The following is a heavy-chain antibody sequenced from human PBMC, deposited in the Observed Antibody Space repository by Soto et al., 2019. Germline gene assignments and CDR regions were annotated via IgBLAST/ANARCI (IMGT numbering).Heavy chain of an antibody. CDR3: VRYCSTTLCNGVATRTFDY. Sequence: PGGSLRLSCAASRFTFSTYEMNWVRQAPGKGLEWVSYISSSGYTVYYADSVKGRFTISRDNTRNSLYLQMNSLRDEDTALYYCVRYCSTTLCNGVATRTFDYWGQGTLVTV. V-gene: IGHV3-48*03. D-gene: IGHD2-2*01. CDR1: RFTFSTYE. J-gene: IGHJ4*02. CDR2: ISSSGYTV.